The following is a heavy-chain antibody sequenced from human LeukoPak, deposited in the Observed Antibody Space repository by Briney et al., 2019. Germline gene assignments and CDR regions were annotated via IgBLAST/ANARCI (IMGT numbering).Heavy chain of an antibody. V-gene: IGHV1-8*03. D-gene: IGHD5-24*01. Sequence: GASVKVSCKASGYTFTGYYMHWVRQAPGQGLKWMGWMNPNSGNTGYAQKFQGRVTITRNTSISTAYLELSSLTSEDTAMYYCARSKAVAGSRDVYDYEVRILGYWGQGSLVTVSS. CDR3: ARSKAVAGSRDVYDYEVRILGY. CDR2: MNPNSGNT. CDR1: GYTFTGYY. J-gene: IGHJ4*02.